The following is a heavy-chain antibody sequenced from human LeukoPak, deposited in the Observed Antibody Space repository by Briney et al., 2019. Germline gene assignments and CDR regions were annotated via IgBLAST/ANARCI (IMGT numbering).Heavy chain of an antibody. CDR2: INPNSGGT. Sequence: ASVKVSCKASGYTFTGYYMHWVRQAPGQGLEWMGWINPNSGGTNYAQKFQGRVTMTRDTSISTAYMELSRLRSDDTAVYYCARGIKVRFWYKGDAFDIWGQGTMVTVSS. CDR1: GYTFTGYY. V-gene: IGHV1-2*02. CDR3: ARGIKVRFWYKGDAFDI. D-gene: IGHD3-3*01. J-gene: IGHJ3*02.